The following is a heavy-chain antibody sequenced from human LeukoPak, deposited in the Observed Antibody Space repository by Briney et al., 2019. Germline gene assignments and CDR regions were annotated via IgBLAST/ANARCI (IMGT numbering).Heavy chain of an antibody. CDR2: INPNSGGT. CDR3: ARLGSEDFDY. Sequence: VASVKVSCKASGYTFTGYYMHWVRQAPGQGLEWMGWINPNSGGTNYAQKLQGRVTITRDTSISTAYMELSRLRSDDTAVYYCARLGSEDFDYWGQGTLVTVSS. V-gene: IGHV1-2*02. CDR1: GYTFTGYY. J-gene: IGHJ4*02. D-gene: IGHD7-27*01.